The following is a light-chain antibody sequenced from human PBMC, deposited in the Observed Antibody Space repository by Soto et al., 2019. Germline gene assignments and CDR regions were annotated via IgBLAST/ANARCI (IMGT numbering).Light chain of an antibody. V-gene: IGLV1-51*01. CDR3: GAWDSSLTAVV. J-gene: IGLJ2*01. CDR2: DND. CDR1: SSNIGNNY. Sequence: QAVVTQPPSVSAAPGQKVTISCSGSSSNIGNNYVSWYQQLPGTAPKRLIFDNDQRPPGILDRFSGSKSGTSATLGITGLQTGDEADYYCGAWDSSLTAVVFGGGTKVTVL.